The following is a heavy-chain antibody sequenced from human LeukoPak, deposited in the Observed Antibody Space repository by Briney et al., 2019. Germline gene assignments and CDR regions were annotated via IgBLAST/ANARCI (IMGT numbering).Heavy chain of an antibody. CDR1: GGSISSYY. V-gene: IGHV4-4*07. J-gene: IGHJ6*03. CDR3: ARVHGYSGYAPGYYYYYYMDV. Sequence: SETLSLTCTVSGGSISSYYWSWIRQPAGKGLEWIGRIYTSGSTNYNPSLKSRVTMSVDTSKDQFSLKLCSVTAADTAVYYCARVHGYSGYAPGYYYYYYMDVWGKGTTVTVSS. CDR2: IYTSGST. D-gene: IGHD5-12*01.